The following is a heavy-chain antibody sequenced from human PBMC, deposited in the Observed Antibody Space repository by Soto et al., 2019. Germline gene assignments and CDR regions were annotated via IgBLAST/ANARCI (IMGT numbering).Heavy chain of an antibody. Sequence: QLQLQESGPGLVKSSETLSLTCSVSGPSVSSSHYWGWIRQPPGKGLEWIESASYSGSPYYSPSFKSRITSSVDTYNNQFSLRVRSVTAKDTAVYFCARHYNTVAFFDYWGQGKLVTVSS. V-gene: IGHV4-39*01. CDR3: ARHYNTVAFFDY. CDR2: ASYSGSP. CDR1: GPSVSSSHY. J-gene: IGHJ4*02. D-gene: IGHD1-20*01.